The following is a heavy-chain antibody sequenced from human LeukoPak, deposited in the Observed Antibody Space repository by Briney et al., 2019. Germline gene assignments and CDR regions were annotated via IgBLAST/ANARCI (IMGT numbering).Heavy chain of an antibody. D-gene: IGHD6-19*01. CDR2: IIPIFGTA. V-gene: IGHV1-69*13. J-gene: IGHJ5*02. CDR3: AREGYSSGESLFDP. Sequence: ASVKVSCKASGGTFSSYAISWVRQAPGQGLEWMGGIIPIFGTANYAQKFQGRVTITADESTSTAYMELSSLRSEDTTVYYCAREGYSSGESLFDPWGQGTLVTVSS. CDR1: GGTFSSYA.